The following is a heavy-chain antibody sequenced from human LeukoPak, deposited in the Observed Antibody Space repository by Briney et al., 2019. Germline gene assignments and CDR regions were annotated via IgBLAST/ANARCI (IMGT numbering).Heavy chain of an antibody. CDR2: IFYSGST. V-gene: IGHV4-59*01. Sequence: KPSETLSLTCTVSGGSISSYYWSWIWQPPGKGLEWIGYIFYSGSTNYNPSLKSRVTISIDTSKSQFSLKLTSVTAADTAVYYCARDSPGFDYWGQGTLVAVSS. CDR3: ARDSPGFDY. CDR1: GGSISSYY. J-gene: IGHJ4*02.